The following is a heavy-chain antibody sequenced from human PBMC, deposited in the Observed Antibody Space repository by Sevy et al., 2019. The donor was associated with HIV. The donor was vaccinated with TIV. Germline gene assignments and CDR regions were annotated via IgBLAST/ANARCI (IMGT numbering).Heavy chain of an antibody. CDR1: GGTFSSYA. CDR2: IIPIFGTA. CDR3: ARAVYGSGSLMVLDAFDI. Sequence: ASVKVSCKASGGTFSSYAISWVRQAPGQGLEWMGGIIPIFGTANYAQKFQGRVTITADKSTSTAYMELSSLRFEDTAVYYCARAVYGSGSLMVLDAFDIWGQGTMVTVSS. J-gene: IGHJ3*02. D-gene: IGHD3-10*01. V-gene: IGHV1-69*06.